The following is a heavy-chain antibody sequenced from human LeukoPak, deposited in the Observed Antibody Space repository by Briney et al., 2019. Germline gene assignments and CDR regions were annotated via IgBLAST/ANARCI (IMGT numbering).Heavy chain of an antibody. CDR3: ARSRSGYSYDHAAFEI. CDR1: GDSISTYY. CDR2: IDYRGST. Sequence: PSETLSLTCTVSGDSISTYYWSWIRQPPRKGLEWIAYIDYRGSTTYNPSLRSRVTISVDTSRNQFSLKLSSVTAADTAVYYCARSRSGYSYDHAAFEIWGQGTMVTVSS. D-gene: IGHD5-18*01. J-gene: IGHJ3*02. V-gene: IGHV4-59*01.